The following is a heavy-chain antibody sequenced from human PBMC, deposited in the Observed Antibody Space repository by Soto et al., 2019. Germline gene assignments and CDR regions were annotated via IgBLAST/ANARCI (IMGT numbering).Heavy chain of an antibody. Sequence: EVQLVESGGGLVKPGGSHRVSCAASGFTFKNAWMSWVRQAPGQGLEWVGHIKIKGDGGTTDYAAPVKGRFTISRDDSKNTLYLQMTSLKTEDTAVYFCATEAYYYGSGSSLFDYWGQGTLVTVSS. V-gene: IGHV3-15*01. D-gene: IGHD3-10*01. CDR2: IKIKGDGGTT. CDR3: ATEAYYYGSGSSLFDY. CDR1: GFTFKNAW. J-gene: IGHJ4*02.